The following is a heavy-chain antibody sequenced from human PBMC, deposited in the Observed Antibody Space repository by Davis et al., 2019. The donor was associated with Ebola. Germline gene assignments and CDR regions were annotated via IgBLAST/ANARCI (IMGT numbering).Heavy chain of an antibody. D-gene: IGHD1-1*01. V-gene: IGHV3-30*18. J-gene: IGHJ4*02. CDR2: ISYDGSNK. Sequence: PGGSLRLSCAASGFTFSSYGMHWVRQSPVKGLEWVAVISYDGSNKYFADPVKGRFTIPRDNSNNTLYLQMNGLRADDTAFYYCAKGLTSRHQLVPYFDYWGQGTLVTVSS. CDR3: AKGLTSRHQLVPYFDY. CDR1: GFTFSSYG.